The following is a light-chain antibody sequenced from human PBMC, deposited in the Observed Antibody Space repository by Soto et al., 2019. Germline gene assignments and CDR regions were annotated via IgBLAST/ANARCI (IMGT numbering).Light chain of an antibody. CDR2: DDN. Sequence: NFMLTQPHSVSESPGKTVTISCTRSSGSIASNYVQWYQQRPGSSPTTVIYDDNQRPSGVPDRFSGSIDSSSNSASLTISGLETEDEADYYCQSYDSSNPVVFGGGTQLTVL. CDR1: SGSIASNY. CDR3: QSYDSSNPVV. J-gene: IGLJ2*01. V-gene: IGLV6-57*01.